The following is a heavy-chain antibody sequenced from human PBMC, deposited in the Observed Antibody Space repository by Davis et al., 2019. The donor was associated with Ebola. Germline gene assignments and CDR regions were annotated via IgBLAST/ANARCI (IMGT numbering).Heavy chain of an antibody. V-gene: IGHV7-4-1*02. CDR1: GYTLNNYA. CDR3: AGYGDYGDYRGFFDY. CDR2: INTNAGNP. D-gene: IGHD4-17*01. J-gene: IGHJ4*02. Sequence: ASVKVSCKASGYTLNNYAMNWVRQAPGQGLEYMGWINTNAGNPTYAQGFTGRFVFSLDTSVSTAYLQINNLKTEDTAMYYCAGYGDYGDYRGFFDYWGQGSLVTASS.